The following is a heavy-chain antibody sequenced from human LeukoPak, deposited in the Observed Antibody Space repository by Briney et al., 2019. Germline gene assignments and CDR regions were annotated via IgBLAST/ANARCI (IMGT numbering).Heavy chain of an antibody. D-gene: IGHD2-2*02. V-gene: IGHV3-23*01. CDR2: ISGSGDST. Sequence: GGSLRLSCAASGFTFNNYAMTWVRQAPGKGLEWVSTISGSGDSTHCADSVKGRFTISRDNSKNMLYLQMNSLRVEDTAIYYCVKGCSYTSCYTSDYWGQGTLVTVSS. CDR1: GFTFNNYA. J-gene: IGHJ4*02. CDR3: VKGCSYTSCYTSDY.